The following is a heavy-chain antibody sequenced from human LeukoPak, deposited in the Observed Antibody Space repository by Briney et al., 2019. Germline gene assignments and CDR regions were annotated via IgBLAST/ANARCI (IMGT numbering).Heavy chain of an antibody. V-gene: IGHV3-23*01. Sequence: PGGSLRLSCAASGFTFSSYAMSRVCQAPGKGLEWVSAISGSGGSTYYADSVKGRFTISRDNSKNTLYLQMNSLRAEDTAVYYCAKGYYYDSSGSLFDPWGQGTLVTVSS. CDR2: ISGSGGST. D-gene: IGHD3-22*01. CDR1: GFTFSSYA. J-gene: IGHJ5*02. CDR3: AKGYYYDSSGSLFDP.